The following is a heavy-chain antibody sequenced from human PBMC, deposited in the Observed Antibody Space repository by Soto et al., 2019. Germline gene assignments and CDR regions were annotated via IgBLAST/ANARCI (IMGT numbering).Heavy chain of an antibody. J-gene: IGHJ5*02. CDR2: IYYSGST. D-gene: IGHD7-27*01. Sequence: AETLSLTCTVSGGSISSYYWSWIRRPPGKGLEWIGYIYYSGSTNYNPSLKSRVTISVDTSKNQFSLKLSSVTAADTAVYYCARESGDSPNWFDPWGQGTLVTVSS. V-gene: IGHV4-59*01. CDR3: ARESGDSPNWFDP. CDR1: GGSISSYY.